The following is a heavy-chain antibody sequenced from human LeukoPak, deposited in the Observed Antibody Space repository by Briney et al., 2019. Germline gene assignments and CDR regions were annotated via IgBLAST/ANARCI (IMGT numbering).Heavy chain of an antibody. Sequence: PSETLSLTCTVSGGSISSYYWSWIRQPPGKGLEWIGYIYYSGSTNYNPSLKSRVTISVDTSKNQFSLKLSSVTAADTAVYYCAREGGSAYYYDSSGYPTAPHAFDIWGQGTMVTVSS. V-gene: IGHV4-59*01. CDR1: GGSISSYY. CDR2: IYYSGST. D-gene: IGHD3-22*01. CDR3: AREGGSAYYYDSSGYPTAPHAFDI. J-gene: IGHJ3*02.